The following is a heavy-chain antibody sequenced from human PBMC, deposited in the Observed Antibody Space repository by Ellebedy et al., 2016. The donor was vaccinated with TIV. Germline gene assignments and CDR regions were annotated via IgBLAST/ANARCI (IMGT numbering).Heavy chain of an antibody. CDR3: ARDRWGHYYGSGSYYLGSEEAGAAEYYFDY. V-gene: IGHV1-18*01. D-gene: IGHD3-10*01. J-gene: IGHJ4*02. CDR2: ISAYNGNT. Sequence: ASVKVSCKASGYTFTSYGISWVRQAPGQGLEWMGWISAYNGNTNYAQKLQGRVTMTTDTSTSTAYMELRSLRSDDTAVYYCARDRWGHYYGSGSYYLGSEEAGAAEYYFDYWGQGTLVTVSS. CDR1: GYTFTSYG.